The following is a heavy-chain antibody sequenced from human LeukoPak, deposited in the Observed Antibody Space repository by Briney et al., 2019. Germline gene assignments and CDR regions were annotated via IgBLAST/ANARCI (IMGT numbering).Heavy chain of an antibody. CDR2: ISYDGSNK. D-gene: IGHD2-8*01. CDR3: AKDPGLYYYDY. V-gene: IGHV3-30*18. J-gene: IGHJ4*02. CDR1: GFTFSSYG. Sequence: PGRSLRLSCAASGFTFSSYGMHWVRQAPGKGLEWVAVISYDGSNKYYADSVKGRFTISRDNSKNTLYLQMNSLRAEDTAVYYCAKDPGLYYYDYWGQGTLVTVSS.